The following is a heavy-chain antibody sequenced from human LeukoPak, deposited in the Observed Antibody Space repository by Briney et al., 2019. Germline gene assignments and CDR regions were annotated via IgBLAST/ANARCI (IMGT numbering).Heavy chain of an antibody. J-gene: IGHJ3*02. CDR2: INPSGGST. Sequence: ASVKVSCKASGYTFTSYYMHWVRQAPGQGLEWMGIINPSGGSTSYAQKFQGRVTMTRDTSTSTVYMELSSLRSEDSAVYYCARDGEADSSVNDAFDIWGQGTMVTVSS. V-gene: IGHV1-46*01. D-gene: IGHD3-22*01. CDR1: GYTFTSYY. CDR3: ARDGEADSSVNDAFDI.